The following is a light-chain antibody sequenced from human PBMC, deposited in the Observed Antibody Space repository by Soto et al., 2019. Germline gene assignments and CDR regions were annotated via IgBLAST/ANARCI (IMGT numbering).Light chain of an antibody. CDR1: RSDIGSFTY. Sequence: QSALTQPASVSGSPGQSITISCTGTRSDIGSFTYVSWYQQYPGKAPKLIIYDVSDRPSGVSNRFSGAKSGNTASLTISGLQAEDEGDYYCSSYTSSSALVVFGTGTKLTVL. CDR3: SSYTSSSALVV. J-gene: IGLJ1*01. V-gene: IGLV2-14*01. CDR2: DVS.